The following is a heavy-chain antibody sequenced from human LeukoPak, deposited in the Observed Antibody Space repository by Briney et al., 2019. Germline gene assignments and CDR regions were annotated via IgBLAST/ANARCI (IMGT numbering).Heavy chain of an antibody. CDR1: GFTFSSYW. CDR3: ARDLQCGGDCHYDAFDL. D-gene: IGHD2-21*02. J-gene: IGHJ3*01. Sequence: QPGGSLRLSCAASGFTFSSYWMSWVRQAPGKGLEWVANIKQDGSEKYYVDSVKGRFTISRDNAKNSLYLQMNSLRAEDTAVYYCARDLQCGGDCHYDAFDLWGQGTMVTVSS. V-gene: IGHV3-7*01. CDR2: IKQDGSEK.